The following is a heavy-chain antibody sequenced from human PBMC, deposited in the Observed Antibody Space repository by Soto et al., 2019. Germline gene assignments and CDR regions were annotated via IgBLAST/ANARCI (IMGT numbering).Heavy chain of an antibody. CDR3: ARRRTYDYESDGYYGHQFAD. D-gene: IGHD3-22*01. V-gene: IGHV1-69*01. Sequence: QVQLVQSGAEVKKPGSSVKVSCKTSGGIFSRHPIDWVRQAPGRGLQWMGGIVPKLGTVIYPQNFQGRVTISADELPNTSYLELSGLTVEDTAVYYCARRRTYDYESDGYYGHQFADWGQGTLVTVSS. J-gene: IGHJ4*02. CDR1: GGIFSRHP. CDR2: IVPKLGTV.